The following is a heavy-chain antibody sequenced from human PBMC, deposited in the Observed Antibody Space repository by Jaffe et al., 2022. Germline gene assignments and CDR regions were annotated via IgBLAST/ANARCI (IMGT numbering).Heavy chain of an antibody. CDR3: ARDSVVVAGHDYYMDV. CDR2: IYTSGST. J-gene: IGHJ6*03. CDR1: GGSISSGSYY. D-gene: IGHD6-19*01. V-gene: IGHV4-61*02. Sequence: QVQLQESGPGLVKPSQTLSLTCTVSGGSISSGSYYWSWIRQPAGKGLEWIGRIYTSGSTNYNPSLKSRVTISVDTSKNQFSLKLSSVTAADTAVYYCARDSVVVAGHDYYMDVWGKGTTVTVSS.